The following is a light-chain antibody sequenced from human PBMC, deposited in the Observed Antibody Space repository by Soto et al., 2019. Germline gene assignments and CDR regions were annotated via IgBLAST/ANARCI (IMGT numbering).Light chain of an antibody. Sequence: MPRAPSTRPSSLGARVTITCRPSQAVPNNMAWYQQKPGKAPKLLIYAASTLQSGVPSRFSGSGSGTDFTLTISCLQSEDFATYYCQRYYSYPRTFGQGTKVDIK. CDR1: QAVPNN. CDR3: QRYYSYPRT. CDR2: AAS. V-gene: IGKV1-8*01. J-gene: IGKJ1*01.